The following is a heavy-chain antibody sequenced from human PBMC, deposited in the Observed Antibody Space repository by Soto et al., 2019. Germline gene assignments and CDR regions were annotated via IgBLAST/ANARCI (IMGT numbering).Heavy chain of an antibody. D-gene: IGHD2-2*01. Sequence: PVGSLRLSCAASGFTFSSYGMHWVRQAPGKGLEWVAVISYDGSNKYYADSVKGRFTISRDNSKNTLYLQMNSLRAEDTAVYYPAYCSCTSCQTYGMDVWGQGTTVTVSS. J-gene: IGHJ6*02. CDR1: GFTFSSYG. CDR2: ISYDGSNK. V-gene: IGHV3-30*03. CDR3: AYCSCTSCQTYGMDV.